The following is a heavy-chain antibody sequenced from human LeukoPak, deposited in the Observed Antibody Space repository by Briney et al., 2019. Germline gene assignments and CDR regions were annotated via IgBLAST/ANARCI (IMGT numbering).Heavy chain of an antibody. CDR1: GFTFSSHA. J-gene: IGHJ4*02. D-gene: IGHD1-26*01. V-gene: IGHV3-23*01. CDR3: AKAVVGAYFFDY. CDR2: ISSSGGSP. Sequence: GGSLRLSCAASGFTFSSHAMTWVRQASGKGLEWVSGISSSGGSPNYADSVTGRFTISRDNSKNTLYLQMNSLRAEDTAVYYCAKAVVGAYFFDYWGQGTLVTVSS.